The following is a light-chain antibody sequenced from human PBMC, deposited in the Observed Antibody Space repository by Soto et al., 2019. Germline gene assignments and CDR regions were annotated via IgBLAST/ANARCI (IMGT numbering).Light chain of an antibody. CDR2: DAS. CDR3: QQFDTYPLT. V-gene: IGKV1-13*02. Sequence: ALQLTQSPSSLSASVGDRVTITCRASQGISSAFAWYQQKPGKVPKLLIYDASSLESGVPSRFTGSGSGTDFTLTISSLQPEDFATYYCQQFDTYPLTFGQGTRLEIK. CDR1: QGISSA. J-gene: IGKJ5*01.